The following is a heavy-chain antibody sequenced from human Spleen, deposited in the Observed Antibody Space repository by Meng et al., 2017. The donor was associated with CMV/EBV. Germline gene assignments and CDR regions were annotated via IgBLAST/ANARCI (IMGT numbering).Heavy chain of an antibody. CDR2: IIPFFGTT. CDR3: ASIAGGDYYDSSGTNGY. D-gene: IGHD3-22*01. CDR1: TFSNYA. V-gene: IGHV1-69*05. J-gene: IGHJ4*02. Sequence: TFSNYAISWVRRDPGQGLEWMGGIIPFFGTTKYSQKFQGRVTITTDESTTTAYMELSSLRSEDTAVYYCASIAGGDYYDSSGTNGYWGQGTLVTVSS.